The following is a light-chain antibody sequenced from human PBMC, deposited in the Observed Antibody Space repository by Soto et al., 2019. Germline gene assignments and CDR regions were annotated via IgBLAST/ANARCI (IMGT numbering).Light chain of an antibody. CDR2: DAS. V-gene: IGKV1-5*01. CDR3: QQYNSYPLT. CDR1: QSISTG. Sequence: IHMTQSPSTLSSSVGDRVTITCRASQSISTGLAWYQQKPGKAPNLLIYDASSLESGVPSRFSGSGSGTEFTLTISSLQPDDFATYYCQQYNSYPLTFGGGTKVDIK. J-gene: IGKJ4*01.